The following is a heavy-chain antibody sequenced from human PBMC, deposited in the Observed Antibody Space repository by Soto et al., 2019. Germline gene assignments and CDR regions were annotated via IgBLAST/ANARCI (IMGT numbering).Heavy chain of an antibody. J-gene: IGHJ4*02. CDR2: ISGSGGST. CDR1: RFTFSSYA. V-gene: IGHV3-23*01. CDR3: ATRGYCSSTSCSYFDY. Sequence: GGSLRLSCAASRFTFSSYAMSWVRQAPGKGLEWVSAISGSGGSTYYADSVKGRFTISRDNSKNTLYLQMNSLRAEDTAVYYCATRGYCSSTSCSYFDYWGQGTLVTVSS. D-gene: IGHD2-2*01.